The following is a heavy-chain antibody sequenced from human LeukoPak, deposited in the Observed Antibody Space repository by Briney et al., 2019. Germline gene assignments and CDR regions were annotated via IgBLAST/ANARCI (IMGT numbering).Heavy chain of an antibody. Sequence: GGSLRLSCAASGFTFSSYGMHWVRQAPGEGLEWVAVISYDGSNKYYADSVKGRFTISRDNSKNTLYLQMNSLRAEDTAVYYCARDGGVLYWYFDLWGRGTLVTVSS. CDR1: GFTFSSYG. CDR2: ISYDGSNK. J-gene: IGHJ2*01. CDR3: ARDGGVLYWYFDL. D-gene: IGHD4/OR15-4a*01. V-gene: IGHV3-30*03.